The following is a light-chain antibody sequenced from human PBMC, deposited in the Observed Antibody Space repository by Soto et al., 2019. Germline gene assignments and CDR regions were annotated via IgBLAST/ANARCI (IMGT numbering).Light chain of an antibody. CDR2: ATS. CDR1: QSVSSY. Sequence: HSRPTQXVXPGKXNNPXXXXSQSVSSYLAWYQQEPGKGPKLLIYATSTRDTGIPARFSGSGSGTEFTLTISSLQSEDFAAYYCQQYNRAQRITFGQGTRLE. J-gene: IGKJ5*01. V-gene: IGKV3-15*01. CDR3: QQYNRAQRIT.